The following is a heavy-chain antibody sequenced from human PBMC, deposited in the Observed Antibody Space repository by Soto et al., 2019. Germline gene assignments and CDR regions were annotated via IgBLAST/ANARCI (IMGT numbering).Heavy chain of an antibody. D-gene: IGHD3-16*01. CDR3: ARGLGTNGLDV. CDR1: GYKFTTYG. CDR2: ISTYSGNT. Sequence: ASVKVSCKASGYKFTTYGITWVRQAPGQGLEWMGGISTYSGNTDYAQSFQDRVTMTTDTSTSTVYMELGSLRSDDTAVYYCARGLGTNGLDVWGQGTTVTVSS. V-gene: IGHV1-18*04. J-gene: IGHJ6*02.